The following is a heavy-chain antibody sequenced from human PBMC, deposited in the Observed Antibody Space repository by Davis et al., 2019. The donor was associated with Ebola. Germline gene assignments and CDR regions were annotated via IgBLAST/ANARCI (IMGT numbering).Heavy chain of an antibody. CDR3: ARGGLTYYYDSSGSALDY. CDR2: INSDGSST. V-gene: IGHV3-74*01. J-gene: IGHJ4*02. D-gene: IGHD3-22*01. CDR1: GFTFSSYW. Sequence: HTGGSLRLSCAASGFTFSSYWMHWVRQAPGKGLVWVSRINSDGSSTSYADSVKGRFTISRDNAKNTLYLQMNSLRAEDTAVYYCARGGLTYYYDSSGSALDYWGQGTLVTVSS.